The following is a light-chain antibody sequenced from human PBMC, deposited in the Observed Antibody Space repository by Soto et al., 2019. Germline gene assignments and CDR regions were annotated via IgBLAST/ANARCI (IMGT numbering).Light chain of an antibody. CDR2: GAS. J-gene: IGKJ4*01. CDR3: QQYNNWPPLT. CDR1: QSVSSN. Sequence: EIVMTQSPATLSVSPGERATLSCRASQSVSSNLAWYQQKPGQAPRLLIYGASTRATGIPARFSGSGSGTESTLTINSLQSEDFAVYCCQQYNNWPPLTFGGETKVDIK. V-gene: IGKV3-15*01.